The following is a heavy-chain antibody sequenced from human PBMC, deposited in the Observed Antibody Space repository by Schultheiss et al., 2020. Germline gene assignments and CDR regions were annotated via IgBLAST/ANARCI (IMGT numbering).Heavy chain of an antibody. J-gene: IGHJ5*02. CDR1: GYSISSGYY. D-gene: IGHD1-1*01. CDR3: ARVWNDNWFDP. CDR2: IYHSGST. Sequence: SETLSLTCTVSGYSISSGYYWGWIRQPPGKGLEWIGSIYHSGSTYYNPSLKSRVTISVDTSKNQFSLKLSSVTAADTAVYYCARVWNDNWFDPWGQGTLVTVSS. V-gene: IGHV4-38-2*02.